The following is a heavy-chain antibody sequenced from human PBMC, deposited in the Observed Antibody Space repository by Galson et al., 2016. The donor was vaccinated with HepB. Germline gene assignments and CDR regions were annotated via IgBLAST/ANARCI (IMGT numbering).Heavy chain of an antibody. Sequence: SLRLSCAASGLTFSSHSMNWVRQAPGKGLEWVSSISSGSGYIYYADPVKGRFTISRDNAKNSLYLQMNSLRAEDTAVYYCAGGTADFLRSDGMDVWGQGTTVTVSS. CDR3: AGGTADFLRSDGMDV. D-gene: IGHD3-3*01. CDR2: ISSGSGYI. V-gene: IGHV3-21*01. CDR1: GLTFSSHS. J-gene: IGHJ6*02.